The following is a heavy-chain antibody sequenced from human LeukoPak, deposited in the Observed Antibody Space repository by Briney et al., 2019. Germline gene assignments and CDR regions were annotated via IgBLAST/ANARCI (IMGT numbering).Heavy chain of an antibody. CDR1: GGSFSGYY. CDR3: AKAPYLSSGS. D-gene: IGHD3-22*01. J-gene: IGHJ3*01. Sequence: PSETLSLTCAVYGGSFSGYYWSWIRQPPGKGLEWIGEIDHSGTTNYNPSLKSRVTISLDTSKNQFSLILSSVTAADTAVYYCAKAPYLSSGSWGQGTMVTLSS. V-gene: IGHV4-34*01. CDR2: IDHSGTT.